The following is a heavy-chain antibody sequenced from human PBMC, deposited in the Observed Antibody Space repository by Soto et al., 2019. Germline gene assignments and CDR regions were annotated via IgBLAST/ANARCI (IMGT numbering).Heavy chain of an antibody. D-gene: IGHD6-19*01. CDR3: AEAQGYRSGWYKLPLVAFDI. Sequence: GGSLRLSCAASGFPFSAYGIHWVRQAPGKGLEWVAVISYDGSNKYYADSVKGRFTISRDNSKNTLYLQMNSLRAEDTAVYYCAEAQGYRSGWYKLPLVAFDIWGQGTMVTVS. J-gene: IGHJ3*02. CDR1: GFPFSAYG. V-gene: IGHV3-30*18. CDR2: ISYDGSNK.